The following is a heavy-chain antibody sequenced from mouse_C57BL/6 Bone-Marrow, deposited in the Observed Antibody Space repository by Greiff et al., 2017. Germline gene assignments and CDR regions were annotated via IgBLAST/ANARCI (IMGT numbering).Heavy chain of an antibody. D-gene: IGHD2-1*01. V-gene: IGHV2-5*01. CDR1: GFSLTSYG. J-gene: IGHJ3*01. Sequence: QVQLQQSGPGLVQPSQSLSITCTVSGFSLTSYGVHWVRQSPGKGLEWLGGIWRGGSTDYNAAFMSRLSITKDNSKIQVFFKMHSLQADDTAIYYSAKSSYGNPLYWGQGTLVTVSA. CDR3: AKSSYGNPLY. CDR2: IWRGGST.